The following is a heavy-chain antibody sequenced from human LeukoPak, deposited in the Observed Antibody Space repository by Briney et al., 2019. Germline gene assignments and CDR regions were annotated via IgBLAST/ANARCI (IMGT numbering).Heavy chain of an antibody. V-gene: IGHV4-38-2*02. CDR3: ARDPRYSGSYVTFDY. Sequence: SETLSLTCTVSGYSISSGYYWGWIRQPPGKGLEWIGSIYHSGNTYYNPSLKSRVTISVDTYKNQFSLKLSSVTAADTAMYYCARDPRYSGSYVTFDYWGQGTLVTVSS. J-gene: IGHJ4*02. CDR1: GYSISSGYY. D-gene: IGHD1-26*01. CDR2: IYHSGNT.